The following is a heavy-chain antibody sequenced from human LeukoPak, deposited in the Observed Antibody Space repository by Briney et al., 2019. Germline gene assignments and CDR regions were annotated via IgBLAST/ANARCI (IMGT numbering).Heavy chain of an antibody. Sequence: ASVKVSCKASGNILTGYYIHWVRQAPGQGLEWMGWTNPNSGGTNYAQKFQGRVTMTRDTSISTAYMELSRLRSDDTAVYYCARASVGYCSSTSCYYYYYYYMDVWGKGTTVTVSS. D-gene: IGHD2-2*01. CDR3: ARASVGYCSSTSCYYYYYYYMDV. CDR1: GNILTGYY. V-gene: IGHV1-2*02. CDR2: TNPNSGGT. J-gene: IGHJ6*03.